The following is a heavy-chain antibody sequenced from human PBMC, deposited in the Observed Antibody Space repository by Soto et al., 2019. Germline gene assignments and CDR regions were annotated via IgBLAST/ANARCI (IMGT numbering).Heavy chain of an antibody. CDR3: ARDWDY. V-gene: IGHV3-30-3*01. Sequence: QVQLVESGGGVVQPGRSLRLSCAASGFTFSSYAMHWVRQAPGKGLEWVAVISDDGSNKYYADSVKGRFTISRDNSKNTLNLQMNGLRAEDTAVYYCARDWDYWGQGTLVTVSS. CDR2: ISDDGSNK. CDR1: GFTFSSYA. J-gene: IGHJ4*02.